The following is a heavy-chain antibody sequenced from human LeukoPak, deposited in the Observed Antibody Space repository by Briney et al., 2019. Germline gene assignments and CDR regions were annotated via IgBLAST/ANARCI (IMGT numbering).Heavy chain of an antibody. D-gene: IGHD5-24*01. J-gene: IGHJ4*02. CDR3: ARPRGNVEMATIPFDY. V-gene: IGHV3-21*01. CDR2: ISSSSIYI. CDR1: GFSFSSYS. Sequence: GGSLRLSCAASGFSFSSYSMNWVRQAPGKGLEWVSSISSSSIYIYYADSLKGRFTISRDNARNSLYLQMNSLRAEDTAVYYCARPRGNVEMATIPFDYWGQGTVVTVSS.